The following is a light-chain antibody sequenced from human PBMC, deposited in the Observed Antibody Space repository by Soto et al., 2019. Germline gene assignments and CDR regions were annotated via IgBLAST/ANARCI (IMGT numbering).Light chain of an antibody. CDR3: LQDYNYPLT. CDR1: QGIRND. J-gene: IGKJ4*01. Sequence: AIQLTQSPSSLSASIGDRVTITCRASQGIRNDLGWYQQKPGKAPKLLIFAASSLQSGVPSRFSGSGSGTDFTLTISSLQPEDFATYYCLQDYNYPLTFGGGTKVEIK. V-gene: IGKV1-6*01. CDR2: AAS.